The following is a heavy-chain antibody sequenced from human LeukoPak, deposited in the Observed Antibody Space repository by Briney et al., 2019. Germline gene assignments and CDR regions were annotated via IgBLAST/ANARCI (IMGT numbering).Heavy chain of an antibody. Sequence: KSGESLKISCQASGYSFTSHWIAWVRQMPGEGLEWMGVVYPGDSHTIYSPSFQGQVTISADKSISTAYLQWSSLKASDTATYYCARHPYSSSWPPDYFEMDVWGLGTTVTVSS. J-gene: IGHJ6*02. D-gene: IGHD6-13*01. CDR3: ARHPYSSSWPPDYFEMDV. CDR1: GYSFTSHW. CDR2: VYPGDSHT. V-gene: IGHV5-51*01.